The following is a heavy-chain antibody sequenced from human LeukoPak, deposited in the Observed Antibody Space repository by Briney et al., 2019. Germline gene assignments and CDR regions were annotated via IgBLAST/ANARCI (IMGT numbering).Heavy chain of an antibody. J-gene: IGHJ6*02. CDR2: ISYDGSNK. CDR3: SRDNLWFGEPSRNYYGMDV. D-gene: IGHD3-10*01. Sequence: PGGSLRLSCAASGFTFSSYGMHWVRQAPGKGLEWVAVISYDGSNKYYADSVKGRFTISRDNAKSSLYLQMNSLRAEDTAMYYCSRDNLWFGEPSRNYYGMDVWGQGTSVTVSS. V-gene: IGHV3-30*03. CDR1: GFTFSSYG.